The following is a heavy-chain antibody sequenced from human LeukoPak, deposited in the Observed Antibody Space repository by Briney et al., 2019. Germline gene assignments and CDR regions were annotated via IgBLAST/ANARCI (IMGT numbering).Heavy chain of an antibody. J-gene: IGHJ3*02. CDR2: SSSSSSSI. V-gene: IGHV3-21*01. CDR1: GFFLSSYT. Sequence: GGSLRLSCAASGFFLSSYTMNWVRQAPGPGLGWVSCSSSSSSSIYYAGSVQGRFNISRDNAKDSLYLQMNSRRAEDTAVYYCAREGADGFEIWGQGTMVTVSS. D-gene: IGHD3-16*01. CDR3: AREGADGFEI.